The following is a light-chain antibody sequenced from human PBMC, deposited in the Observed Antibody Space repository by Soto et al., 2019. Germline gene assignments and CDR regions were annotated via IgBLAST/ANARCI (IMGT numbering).Light chain of an antibody. V-gene: IGKV3-15*01. Sequence: EIVLTQSPATLSLSPGERATLSCRASQTVGSDLAWYQQKPGQAPRLLIYGASTRATGFPARFSGSGSGTDFTLTISSLQSEDFAVYYCQQYNNWPWTFGQGTKVDIK. CDR2: GAS. J-gene: IGKJ1*01. CDR1: QTVGSD. CDR3: QQYNNWPWT.